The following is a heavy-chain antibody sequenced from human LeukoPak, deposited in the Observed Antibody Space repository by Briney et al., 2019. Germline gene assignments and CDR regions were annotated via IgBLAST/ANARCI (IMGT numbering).Heavy chain of an antibody. CDR1: GFTFDDYA. J-gene: IGHJ4*02. Sequence: GRSLRLSCAASGFTFDDYAMHWVRQAPGKGLEWVSGISWNSGSIGYADSVKGRFTISRDNAKNSLYLQMNSLRAEDTALYYCAKDRDYDSSGANFDYWGQGTLVTVSS. V-gene: IGHV3-9*01. CDR2: ISWNSGSI. D-gene: IGHD3-22*01. CDR3: AKDRDYDSSGANFDY.